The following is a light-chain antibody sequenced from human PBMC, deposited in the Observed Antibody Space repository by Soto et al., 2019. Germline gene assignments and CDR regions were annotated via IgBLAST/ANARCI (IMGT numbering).Light chain of an antibody. V-gene: IGKV3-15*01. CDR1: QSISSY. CDR2: GAS. CDR3: QQYNNWPPTWT. Sequence: EVVLTQSPDTLSLPPGERATLSCRASQSISSYLAWYQQKPGQAPRLLIYGASTRATGIPARFSGSGSGTEFTLTISSLQSEDFAVYYCQQYNNWPPTWTFGQGTKVDIK. J-gene: IGKJ1*01.